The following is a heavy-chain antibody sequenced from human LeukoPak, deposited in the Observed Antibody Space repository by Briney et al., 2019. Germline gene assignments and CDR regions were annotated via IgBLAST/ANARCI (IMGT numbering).Heavy chain of an antibody. D-gene: IGHD2-15*01. CDR3: ARDRPCSGGSCLDY. J-gene: IGHJ4*02. Sequence: SETLSLTCTVSGGSISSGGYYWSWIRQHPGKGLEWIGYIYYSGSTYYNPSLKSRVTISVDTSKNQFSLKLSSVTAADTAVYYCARDRPCSGGSCLDYWGQETLVTVSS. CDR2: IYYSGST. CDR1: GGSISSGGYY. V-gene: IGHV4-31*03.